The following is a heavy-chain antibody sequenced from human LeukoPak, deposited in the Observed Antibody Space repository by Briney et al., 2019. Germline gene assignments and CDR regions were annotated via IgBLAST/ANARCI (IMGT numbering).Heavy chain of an antibody. V-gene: IGHV3-23*01. J-gene: IGHJ4*02. D-gene: IGHD2-15*01. CDR2: ISGSCGTT. CDR3: AKSIGGVVVVAADY. Sequence: GGSLRLSCAASGFTFSTYAMTWVRQAPGKGLEWVSVISGSCGTTYYADSVKGRFTLSRDNSKNTVFLQMNSLRAEDTAVYYCAKSIGGVVVVAADYWGQGTLVTVSS. CDR1: GFTFSTYA.